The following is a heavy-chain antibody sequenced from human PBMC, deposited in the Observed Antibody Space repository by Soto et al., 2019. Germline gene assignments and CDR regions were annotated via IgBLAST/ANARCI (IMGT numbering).Heavy chain of an antibody. J-gene: IGHJ6*02. D-gene: IGHD5-18*01. V-gene: IGHV4-34*01. Sequence: SETLYLTCAVYGGSFSGYYWSWIRQPPGKGLEWIGEINHSGSTNYNPSLKSRVTISVDTSKNQFSLKLSSVTAADTAVYYCARARGRVQLRNYYYYGMDVWGQGTTVTV. CDR3: ARARGRVQLRNYYYYGMDV. CDR1: GGSFSGYY. CDR2: INHSGST.